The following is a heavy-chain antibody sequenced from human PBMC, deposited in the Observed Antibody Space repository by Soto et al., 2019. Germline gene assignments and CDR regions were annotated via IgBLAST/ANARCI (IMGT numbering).Heavy chain of an antibody. Sequence: EVQLVESGGGLVQPGGSLRVSCAASGFTFSSYWMHWVRQAPGKGLVWVSRINSDGSSTSYADSVKGRFTISRDNAKNTLYLQMNSLSAEDTAIYYCARRGAVAGLHYWGPGTLVTVSS. CDR1: GFTFSSYW. CDR3: ARRGAVAGLHY. D-gene: IGHD6-19*01. CDR2: INSDGSST. J-gene: IGHJ4*02. V-gene: IGHV3-74*01.